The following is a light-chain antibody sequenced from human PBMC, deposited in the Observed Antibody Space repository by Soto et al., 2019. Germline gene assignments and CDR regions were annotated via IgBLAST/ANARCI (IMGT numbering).Light chain of an antibody. CDR1: QNINTF. Sequence: DVQMTQSPSSLSASVVDRVTITCRASQNINTFLNWYQQKPGKAPKLLIYDASSLESGVPSRVSGSGSGTEFTLTIDSLQPDDFATYYCQEYKSYSWTFGQGTKVDIK. J-gene: IGKJ1*01. V-gene: IGKV1-5*01. CDR2: DAS. CDR3: QEYKSYSWT.